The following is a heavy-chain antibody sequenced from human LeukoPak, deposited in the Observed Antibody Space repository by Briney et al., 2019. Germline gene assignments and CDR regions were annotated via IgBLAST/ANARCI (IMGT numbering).Heavy chain of an antibody. V-gene: IGHV3-21*01. Sequence: TGGSLRLSCAASGFTFSSYSMNWVRQAPGKGLEWVSSISSSSSYIYYADSVKGRFTISRDNAKNSLYLQMSSLRAEDTAIYYCVRDFYCHNGACFDFWGQGTLVTVSS. J-gene: IGHJ4*02. D-gene: IGHD2-8*01. CDR1: GFTFSSYS. CDR3: VRDFYCHNGACFDF. CDR2: ISSSSSYI.